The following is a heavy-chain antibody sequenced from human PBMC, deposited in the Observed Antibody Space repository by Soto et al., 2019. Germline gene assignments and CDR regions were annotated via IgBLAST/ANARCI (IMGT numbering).Heavy chain of an antibody. CDR2: ISSNGGST. CDR3: VKEGYYYDSSGYYYGWFDP. Sequence: PGGSLRLSCSASGFTFSSYAMHWVRQAPGKGLEYVSAISSNGGSTYYADSVKGRFTISRDNSKNTLYLQMSSLRAEDTAVYYCVKEGYYYDSSGYYYGWFDPWGQGKLVTVCS. J-gene: IGHJ5*02. V-gene: IGHV3-64D*06. CDR1: GFTFSSYA. D-gene: IGHD3-22*01.